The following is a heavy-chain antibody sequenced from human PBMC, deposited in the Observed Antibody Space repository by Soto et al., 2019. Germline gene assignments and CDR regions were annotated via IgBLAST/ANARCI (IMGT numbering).Heavy chain of an antibody. D-gene: IGHD3-10*01. CDR3: ARTGRMVRGRGRRWFDP. J-gene: IGHJ5*02. CDR1: GGSFSGYY. Sequence: SSETLSLTCAVYGGSFSGYYWSWIRQPPGKGLEWIGEINHSGSTNYNPSLKSRVTISVDTSKNQFSLKLSSVTAADTAVYYCARTGRMVRGRGRRWFDPWGQGTLVTVSS. CDR2: INHSGST. V-gene: IGHV4-34*01.